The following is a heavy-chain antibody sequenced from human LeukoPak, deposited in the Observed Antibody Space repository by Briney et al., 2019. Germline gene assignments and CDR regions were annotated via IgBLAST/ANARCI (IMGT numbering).Heavy chain of an antibody. CDR2: ISGTGSRT. J-gene: IGHJ4*02. CDR3: AKGTAYYDSLFDY. CDR1: GFTFSNAW. Sequence: PGGSLRLSCAASGFTFSNAWMSWVRQAPGKGLQWVSRISGTGSRTSYADSVKGRFTISKDNSKNTLFLQMNSLRPEDTAVYYCAKGTAYYDSLFDYWGQGTLVTVSS. V-gene: IGHV3-23*01. D-gene: IGHD5-12*01.